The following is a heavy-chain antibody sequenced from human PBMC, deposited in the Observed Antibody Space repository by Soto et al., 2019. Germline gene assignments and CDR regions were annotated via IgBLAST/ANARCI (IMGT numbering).Heavy chain of an antibody. CDR3: ARGYRELFFYAMDV. CDR2: IIPFYDKP. V-gene: IGHV1-69*06. Sequence: QVELVQSGIEVKNPGSSVKVSCKASGDTFSNYAINWVRQAPGQGLEWMGGIIPFYDKPNYAENFLGRVTISADKFTATAYLEVSSLRSEDTAVYFCARGYRELFFYAMDVWCRGTPVIVSS. D-gene: IGHD3-10*01. CDR1: GDTFSNYA. J-gene: IGHJ6*02.